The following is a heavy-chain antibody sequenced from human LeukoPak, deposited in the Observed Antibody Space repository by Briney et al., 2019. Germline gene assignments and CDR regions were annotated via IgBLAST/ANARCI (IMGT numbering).Heavy chain of an antibody. D-gene: IGHD6-19*01. CDR2: IYGDGST. Sequence: GGSLRLSCAASGFTVSSNYMSWVRQAPGRELEWVSVIYGDGSTYYADSVKGRFTISRDNSKNTLYLRMNSLRVEDTAVYYCAREPEGRLVYAWDYWGQGTLVTVSS. J-gene: IGHJ4*02. V-gene: IGHV3-53*01. CDR1: GFTVSSNY. CDR3: AREPEGRLVYAWDY.